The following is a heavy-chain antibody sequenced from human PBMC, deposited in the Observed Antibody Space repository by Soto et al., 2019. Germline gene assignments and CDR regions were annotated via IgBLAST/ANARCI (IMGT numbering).Heavy chain of an antibody. CDR2: ISYDGSNK. D-gene: IGHD1-20*01. J-gene: IGHJ6*02. Sequence: GGSLRLSCAASGFTFSSYGMHWVRQAPGKGLEWVAVISYDGSNKYYADSVKGRFTISRDNSKNTLYLQMNSLRAEDTAVYYCAKCLTEYPDHGMVGWGQGMTVTVAS. CDR3: AKCLTEYPDHGMVG. CDR1: GFTFSSYG. V-gene: IGHV3-30*18.